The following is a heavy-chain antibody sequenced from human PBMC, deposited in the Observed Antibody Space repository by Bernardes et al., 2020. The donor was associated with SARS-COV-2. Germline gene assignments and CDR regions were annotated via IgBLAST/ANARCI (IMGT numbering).Heavy chain of an antibody. CDR3: AHRRGLWFGPYFDY. Sequence: SGSTLSKPTQTLTLTCPFSGFSLSPSGVGVGWIRQPPGKALEWLALIYWDDDKRYSPSLKSRLTITKDTSKNQVVLTMTNMDPVDTATYYCAHRRGLWFGPYFDYWGQGTLVTVSS. CDR2: IYWDDDK. CDR1: GFSLSPSGVG. J-gene: IGHJ4*02. V-gene: IGHV2-5*02. D-gene: IGHD3-10*01.